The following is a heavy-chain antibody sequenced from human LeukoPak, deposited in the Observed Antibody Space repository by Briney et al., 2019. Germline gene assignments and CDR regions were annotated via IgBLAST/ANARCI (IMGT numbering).Heavy chain of an antibody. D-gene: IGHD1/OR15-1a*01. V-gene: IGHV4-59*12. J-gene: IGHJ4*02. CDR1: GGSISSYY. Sequence: PSETLSLTCTVSGGSISSYYWSWIRQPPGKGLEWIGYIYYSGSTNYNPSLKSRVTISVDTSKSHFSLKLTSVTAADTAVYFCARDQGNSDWFYYWGQGILVTVSS. CDR2: IYYSGST. CDR3: ARDQGNSDWFYY.